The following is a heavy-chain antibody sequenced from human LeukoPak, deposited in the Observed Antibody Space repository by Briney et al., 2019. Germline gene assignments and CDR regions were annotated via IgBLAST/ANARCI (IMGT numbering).Heavy chain of an antibody. V-gene: IGHV1-69*04. CDR3: ARVYCSSTSCYWAEYFQH. J-gene: IGHJ1*01. Sequence: ASVKVSCKASGGTFSSYAISWVRQAPGQGLEWMGRIIPILGIANYAQKFQGRVTITADKSTSTAYMELSSLRSEDTAVYYCARVYCSSTSCYWAEYFQHWGQGTLVTVSS. CDR1: GGTFSSYA. CDR2: IIPILGIA. D-gene: IGHD2-2*01.